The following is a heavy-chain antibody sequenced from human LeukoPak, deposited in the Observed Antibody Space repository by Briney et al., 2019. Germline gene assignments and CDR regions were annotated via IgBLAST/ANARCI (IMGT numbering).Heavy chain of an antibody. V-gene: IGHV3-48*01. CDR3: ARGFDHFDY. Sequence: PGGSLRLSCAASGFTFSTYSINWIRQAPGKGLEWISYISSSSSSIYYADSVKGRFSISRDNAKNLAYLQMNSLRADDTAVYYCARGFDHFDYWGQGTLVTISS. J-gene: IGHJ4*02. CDR1: GFTFSTYS. CDR2: ISSSSSSI.